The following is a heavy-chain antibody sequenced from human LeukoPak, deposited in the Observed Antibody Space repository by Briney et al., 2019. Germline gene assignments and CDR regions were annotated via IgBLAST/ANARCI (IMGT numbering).Heavy chain of an antibody. V-gene: IGHV1-2*02. CDR3: ARSGTAIFGVVRTTLAWFHP. D-gene: IGHD3-3*01. Sequence: ASVKVSCKASGYTFTGYYMHWVRQAPGQGLEWMGWINPNSGGTNYAQKFQGRVTMTRDTSISTAYMELSRLRSDDTAVYYCARSGTAIFGVVRTTLAWFHPSGQGTLVTVSS. CDR1: GYTFTGYY. CDR2: INPNSGGT. J-gene: IGHJ5*02.